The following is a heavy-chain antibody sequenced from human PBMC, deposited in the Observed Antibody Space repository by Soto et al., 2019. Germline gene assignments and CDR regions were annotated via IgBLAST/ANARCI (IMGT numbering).Heavy chain of an antibody. J-gene: IGHJ4*02. D-gene: IGHD6-13*01. CDR1: GFTFNSYS. CDR3: AKENGYSSSWFEFDY. V-gene: IGHV3-21*04. Sequence: GGSLRLSCAVSGFTFNSYSMNWVRQAPGKGLEWVSSISSFSNYMYYTDSVKGRFTISRDNARNSLYLQMNSLRAEDKAVYYCAKENGYSSSWFEFDYWGQGTLVTVSS. CDR2: ISSFSNYM.